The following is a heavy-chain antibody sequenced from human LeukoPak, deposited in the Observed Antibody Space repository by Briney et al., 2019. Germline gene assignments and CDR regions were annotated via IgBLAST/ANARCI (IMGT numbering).Heavy chain of an antibody. CDR1: GFTFSSHA. D-gene: IGHD3-10*01. Sequence: GGSLRLSCAASGFTFSSHAMSWVRQAPGKGLEWVSTITGSGGSTYYADSVKGRFTTSRDNSKNTLYLQMNSLRAGDTAVYYCANGWAGSYYICDYWGQGTLVTVSS. J-gene: IGHJ4*02. CDR3: ANGWAGSYYICDY. CDR2: ITGSGGST. V-gene: IGHV3-23*01.